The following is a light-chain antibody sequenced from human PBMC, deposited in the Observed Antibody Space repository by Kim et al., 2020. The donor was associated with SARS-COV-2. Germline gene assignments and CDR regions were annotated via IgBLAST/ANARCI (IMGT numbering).Light chain of an antibody. Sequence: DIQMTQSPSSLSASVGDRVTISCRTSQSISNYLNWYQHKPGKAPKLLIYAASSLQSVVPSRFSGSGSRTDFTLTISGLQPEDFGTYYCQQSYSKPRTFGQGTKVEIK. CDR1: QSISNY. V-gene: IGKV1-39*01. CDR2: AAS. CDR3: QQSYSKPRT. J-gene: IGKJ1*01.